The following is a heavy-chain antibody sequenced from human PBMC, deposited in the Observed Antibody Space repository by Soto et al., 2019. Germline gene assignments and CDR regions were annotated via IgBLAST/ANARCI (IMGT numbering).Heavy chain of an antibody. Sequence: SETLSLTCTVSGGSISSYYWSWIRQPPGKGLEWIGYIYYSGSTNYNPSLKSRVTISVDTSKNQFSLKLSSVTAADTAVYYCARDIGAYNWFDPWGQGTLVTVSS. CDR2: IYYSGST. J-gene: IGHJ5*02. D-gene: IGHD3-16*02. V-gene: IGHV4-59*01. CDR1: GGSISSYY. CDR3: ARDIGAYNWFDP.